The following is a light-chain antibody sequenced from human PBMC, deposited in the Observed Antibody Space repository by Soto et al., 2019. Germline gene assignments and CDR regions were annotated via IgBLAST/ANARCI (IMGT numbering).Light chain of an antibody. J-gene: IGKJ4*01. CDR3: QQANSFPLT. Sequence: DIQMTQSPSYVAASVGDRDSITFRSSQDIRRWLAWYQQRPGKAPKLLMYAATILQSGVPSRFSGSGSGTTFTLTINNLQPEDFASYFCQQANSFPLTFGGGTKV. CDR1: QDIRRW. V-gene: IGKV1-12*01. CDR2: AAT.